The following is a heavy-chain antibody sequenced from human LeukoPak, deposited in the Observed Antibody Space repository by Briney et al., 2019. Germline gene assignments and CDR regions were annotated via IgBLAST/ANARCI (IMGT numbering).Heavy chain of an antibody. V-gene: IGHV3-9*01. CDR1: GFTFDDYA. Sequence: PGGSLRLSCAASGFTFDDYAMHWVRQAPGKGLEWVSGISWNSGSIGYADSVKGRFTISRDNAKNSLYLQMNSLRAEDTAVYYCARGRIAVAGTYIPSNWGPQLYYMDVWGKGTTVTVSS. J-gene: IGHJ6*03. CDR2: ISWNSGSI. CDR3: ARGRIAVAGTYIPSNWGPQLYYMDV. D-gene: IGHD6-19*01.